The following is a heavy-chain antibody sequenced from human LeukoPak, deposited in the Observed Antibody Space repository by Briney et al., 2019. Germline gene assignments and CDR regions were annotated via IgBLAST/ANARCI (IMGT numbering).Heavy chain of an antibody. CDR3: ARDDRESQTDY. Sequence: GGSLRLSCAASGFTFRTYWMSWVRQAPGKGLEWVSYISRSSFTIYYADSVKGRFTISRDNAKNSLYLQMNSLRAEDTAVYYCARDDRESQTDYWGQGTLVTVSS. D-gene: IGHD1-26*01. V-gene: IGHV3-48*01. J-gene: IGHJ4*02. CDR1: GFTFRTYW. CDR2: ISRSSFTI.